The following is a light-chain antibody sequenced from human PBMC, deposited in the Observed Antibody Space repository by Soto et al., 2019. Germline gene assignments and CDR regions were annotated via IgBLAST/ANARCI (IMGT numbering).Light chain of an antibody. V-gene: IGLV4-60*02. J-gene: IGLJ3*02. CDR3: ETWDSITRV. Sequence: QAVVTQSSSASASLGSSVKLTCTLSSGHSSYIIAWHQQQPGKAPRYLMKLEGSGSYNKGSGVPDRFSGSSSGADRYLTISNLQFEDEADYYCETWDSITRVFGGGTKVTVL. CDR2: LEGSGSY. CDR1: SGHSSYI.